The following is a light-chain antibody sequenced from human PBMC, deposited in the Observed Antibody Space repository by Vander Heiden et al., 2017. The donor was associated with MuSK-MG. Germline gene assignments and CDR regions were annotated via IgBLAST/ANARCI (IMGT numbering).Light chain of an antibody. CDR1: QSVSSSY. Sequence: EIVSTQSPGTLSLPPGERATLSRRASQSVSSSYLAWYQQKPGQAPRLLIYGASSRATGIPDRFSGSGSGTDFTLTISRLEPEDFAVYYCQQYGSSGLTFGGGTKVEIK. J-gene: IGKJ4*01. V-gene: IGKV3-20*01. CDR3: QQYGSSGLT. CDR2: GAS.